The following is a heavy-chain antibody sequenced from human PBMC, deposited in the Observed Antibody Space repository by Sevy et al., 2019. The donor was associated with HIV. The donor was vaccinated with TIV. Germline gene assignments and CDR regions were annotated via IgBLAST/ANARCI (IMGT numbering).Heavy chain of an antibody. Sequence: GGSLRLSCAASGFTFDDYAMHWVRQAPGKGLEWVSGITWNGGTVDYADSVKGRSTISRDNAKNSLYLHMNSLRTEDTALYYCAKDIRISPSGHFDYWGQGTLVTVSS. V-gene: IGHV3-9*01. J-gene: IGHJ4*02. CDR1: GFTFDDYA. CDR3: AKDIRISPSGHFDY. CDR2: ITWNGGTV. D-gene: IGHD2-15*01.